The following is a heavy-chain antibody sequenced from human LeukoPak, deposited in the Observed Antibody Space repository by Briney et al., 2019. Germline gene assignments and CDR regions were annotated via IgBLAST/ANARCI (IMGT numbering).Heavy chain of an antibody. J-gene: IGHJ6*02. CDR3: ARARWPYYYYYGMDV. Sequence: SETLSLTCAVYGGSFSGYYWSWIRQPPGKGLEWIGEINHSGSTNYNPSLKSRVTISVDTSKNQLSLKLSSVTAADTAVYYCARARWPYYYYYGMDVWGQGTTVTVSS. D-gene: IGHD4-23*01. V-gene: IGHV4-34*01. CDR2: INHSGST. CDR1: GGSFSGYY.